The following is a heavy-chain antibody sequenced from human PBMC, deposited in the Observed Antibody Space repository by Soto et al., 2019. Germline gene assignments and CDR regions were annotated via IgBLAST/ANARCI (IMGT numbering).Heavy chain of an antibody. CDR2: ISGSGGST. D-gene: IGHD6-19*01. CDR1: GFTFSSYA. J-gene: IGHJ4*02. Sequence: EVQLLESGGGLVQPGGSLRLSCAASGFTFSSYAMSWVRQAPGKGLEWVSAISGSGGSTYYADSVKGRFTISRDNSKNTRYLQMNSLRAEDTAVYYCARRSSGWYFAYWGQGTLVTVSS. V-gene: IGHV3-23*01. CDR3: ARRSSGWYFAY.